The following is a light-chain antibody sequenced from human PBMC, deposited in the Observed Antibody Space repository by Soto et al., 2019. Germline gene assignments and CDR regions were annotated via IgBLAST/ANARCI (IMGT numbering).Light chain of an antibody. Sequence: QSVLTQPASVSGSPGQSITISCPGTSSDVGGYNYVSWYQQHPGKAPKLMIYDASNRPSGVSNRFSGSKSGNSASLTISGLQAEDEADYYCSSYTSSSTLGGVFGTGTKVTVL. CDR1: SSDVGGYNY. CDR3: SSYTSSSTLGGV. V-gene: IGLV2-14*01. CDR2: DAS. J-gene: IGLJ1*01.